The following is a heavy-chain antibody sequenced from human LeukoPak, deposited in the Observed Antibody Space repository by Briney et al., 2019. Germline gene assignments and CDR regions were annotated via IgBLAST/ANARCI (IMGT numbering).Heavy chain of an antibody. CDR1: GASINSCAYS. D-gene: IGHD2-2*02. J-gene: IGHJ4*02. CDR3: ARLTPLYGLDY. CDR2: ISYTGDT. V-gene: IGHV4-31*11. Sequence: SQTLSLTCAVSGASINSCAYSWTWIRQRPGEALEFIGNISYTGDTYFNPSLKSRVAFSVDTSKSHFSLRLTSVTAADTAFYYCARLTPLYGLDYWGQGILATVSS.